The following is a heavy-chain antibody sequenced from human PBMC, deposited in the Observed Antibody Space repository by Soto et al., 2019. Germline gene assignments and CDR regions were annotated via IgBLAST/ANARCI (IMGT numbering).Heavy chain of an antibody. CDR3: ARDTFGGAYDFLH. V-gene: IGHV3-66*01. CDR2: ISSGGST. CDR1: GFTVSSFY. Sequence: EVQLVESGGGLVQPGGSLRLSCAASGFTVSSFYMTWVRQAPGKGLQWVAVISSGGSTYYADSVKGRFTISRDNSKNTLYLEMNSRRAEYKAVYYCARDTFGGAYDFLHGGQGTLVTVSS. J-gene: IGHJ4*02. D-gene: IGHD3-3*01.